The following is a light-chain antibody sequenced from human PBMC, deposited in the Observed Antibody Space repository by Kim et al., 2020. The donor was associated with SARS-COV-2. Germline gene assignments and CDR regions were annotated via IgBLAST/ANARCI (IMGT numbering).Light chain of an antibody. V-gene: IGKV1-17*03. Sequence: ASVGDRVTITCRASQGISNYLAWFQQKPGKVPNRLIYDASSLEIGVPSRFSGSRSGTEFTLTISSLQPEDSGTYYCLQHNSYPLTFGGGTKVDIK. CDR2: DAS. J-gene: IGKJ4*01. CDR1: QGISNY. CDR3: LQHNSYPLT.